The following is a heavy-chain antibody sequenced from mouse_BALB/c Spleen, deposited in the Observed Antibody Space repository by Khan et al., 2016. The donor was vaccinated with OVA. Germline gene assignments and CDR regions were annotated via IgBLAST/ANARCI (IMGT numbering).Heavy chain of an antibody. CDR3: ARRYCGSSYPGFAY. D-gene: IGHD1-1*01. CDR1: GYSFTDYI. J-gene: IGHJ3*01. Sequence: QVQLQQSGPELVMPGASVKMSCKASGYSFTDYIITWVKQRTGQGLQWIGEIYPGSGSIYSNEKFKGKATLTADKSYNPAYMQLSSLTSEDSAVYFCARRYCGSSYPGFAYWGQGTLVTVSA. V-gene: IGHV1-77*01. CDR2: IYPGSGSI.